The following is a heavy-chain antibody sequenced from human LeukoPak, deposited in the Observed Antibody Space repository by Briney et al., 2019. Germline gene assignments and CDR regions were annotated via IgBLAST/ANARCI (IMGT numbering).Heavy chain of an antibody. CDR1: GGSISSSSYY. V-gene: IGHV4-39*01. Sequence: SETLSLTCTVSGGSISSSSYYWGWIRQPPGKGLEWIGSIYYSGSTYYNPSLKSRVTISVDTSKNQSSLKLSSVTAADTAVYYCASSLPISMIVHWGQGTLVTVSS. D-gene: IGHD3-22*01. CDR3: ASSLPISMIVH. CDR2: IYYSGST. J-gene: IGHJ4*02.